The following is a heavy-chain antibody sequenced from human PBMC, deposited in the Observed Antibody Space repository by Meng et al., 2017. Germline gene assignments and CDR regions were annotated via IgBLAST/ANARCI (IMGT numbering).Heavy chain of an antibody. CDR2: MKSANGDA. D-gene: IGHD1-14*01. J-gene: IGHJ5*02. V-gene: IGHV1-3*01. Sequence: HDNLIQSGTGVVKHGSAVQVSCKASTHSFTAYTIHLVRQTPRQSLASKGWMKSANGDAKYSQKFQGRLTLTRDTSASTAYLESSSLTFEYTAVYYCSRVTGSSWFDPWGQGTLVTVSS. CDR1: THSFTAYT. CDR3: SRVTGSSWFDP.